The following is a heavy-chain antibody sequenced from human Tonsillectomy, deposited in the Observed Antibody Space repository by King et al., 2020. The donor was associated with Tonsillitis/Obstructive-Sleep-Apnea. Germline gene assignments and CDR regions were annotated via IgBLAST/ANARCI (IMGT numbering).Heavy chain of an antibody. CDR1: GFTVGNNY. CDR3: ASPLTGLHY. V-gene: IGHV3-53*01. Sequence: VQLVESGGDLIQPGGSLRLSCAASGFTVGNNYMTWVRQAPGKGLEWVSSIYSDDNTYYADSVKGRFAISRDNSKNTLYLQMNSLRTEDTAVYYCASPLTGLHYWGPGTLVTVSS. CDR2: IYSDDNT. D-gene: IGHD3-9*01. J-gene: IGHJ4*02.